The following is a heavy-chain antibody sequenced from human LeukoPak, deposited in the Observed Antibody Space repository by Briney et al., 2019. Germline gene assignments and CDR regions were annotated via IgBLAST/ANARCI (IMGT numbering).Heavy chain of an antibody. CDR1: GFTFSSYG. CDR3: ANGGGGSGNYYYFDY. D-gene: IGHD3-10*01. CDR2: ISYDGRNK. V-gene: IGHV3-30*18. J-gene: IGHJ4*02. Sequence: GRSLRLSCAASGFTFSSYGMHWVRQAPGKGLEWVAVISYDGRNKYYADSVKGRFTISRDNSKNTLYLQMNSLRAEDAAVYYCANGGGGSGNYYYFDYWGQGTLDTVSS.